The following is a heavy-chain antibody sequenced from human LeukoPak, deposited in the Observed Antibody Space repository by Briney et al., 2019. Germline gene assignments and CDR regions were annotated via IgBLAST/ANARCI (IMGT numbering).Heavy chain of an antibody. CDR1: GFTFNSYA. D-gene: IGHD6-19*01. J-gene: IGHJ4*02. CDR3: AKDPDSSGWFDY. V-gene: IGHV3-23*01. Sequence: PGGSLRLSCAASGFTFNSYAMSWVRQAPGKGLEWVSAISGSGGSTYYADSVKGRFTISRDNSKNTLYLQMNSLRAEDTAVYYCAKDPDSSGWFDYWGQGTLVTVSS. CDR2: ISGSGGST.